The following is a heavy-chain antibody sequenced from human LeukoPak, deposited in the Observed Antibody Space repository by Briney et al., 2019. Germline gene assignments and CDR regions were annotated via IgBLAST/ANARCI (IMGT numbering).Heavy chain of an antibody. CDR2: ISSSSSTI. Sequence: PGGSLRVSCAASGFTFSSYSMNWVRQAPGKGLEWVSYISSSSSTIYYADSVKGRFTISRDNAKNSLYLQMNSLRAEDTAVYYCASVNYGDYLSFDYYYYMDVWGKGTTVTVSS. V-gene: IGHV3-48*01. D-gene: IGHD4-17*01. J-gene: IGHJ6*03. CDR1: GFTFSSYS. CDR3: ASVNYGDYLSFDYYYYMDV.